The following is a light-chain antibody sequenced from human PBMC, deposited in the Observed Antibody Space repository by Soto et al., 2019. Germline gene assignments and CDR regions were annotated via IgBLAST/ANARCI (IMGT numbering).Light chain of an antibody. CDR1: QSISSW. J-gene: IGKJ2*01. V-gene: IGKV1-5*01. Sequence: DIQMTQSPSTLSASVGDRVTITCRASQSISSWLAWYQQKPGKAPKLLIYDASSLESGVPSRFSGSGSGTEFTLTISSLQPDDFATHHFQQHNSYPYTFGQGTKLEIK. CDR3: QQHNSYPYT. CDR2: DAS.